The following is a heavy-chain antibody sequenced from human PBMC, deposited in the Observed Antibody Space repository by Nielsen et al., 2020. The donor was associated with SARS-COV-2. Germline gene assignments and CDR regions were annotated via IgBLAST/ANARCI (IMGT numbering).Heavy chain of an antibody. J-gene: IGHJ4*02. CDR2: INSDGSST. D-gene: IGHD2-15*01. Sequence: GESLKISCAASGFTFSSYGMHWVRQAPGKGLAWVSRINSDGSSTSYADSVKGRFTISRDNAKNTLYLQMNSLRAEDTAVYYCGVAGGYWGQGTLVTVSS. CDR3: GVAGGY. CDR1: GFTFSSYG. V-gene: IGHV3-74*01.